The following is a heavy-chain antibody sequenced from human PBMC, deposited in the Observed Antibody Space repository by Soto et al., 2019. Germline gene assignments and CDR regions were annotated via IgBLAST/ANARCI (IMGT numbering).Heavy chain of an antibody. CDR3: AKGIAAAGALGYGMDV. CDR1: GFSFSSYN. J-gene: IGHJ6*02. CDR2: ISSSNSYI. V-gene: IGHV3-21*01. D-gene: IGHD6-13*01. Sequence: EVQLVESGGGLVKPGGSLRLSCAASGFSFSSYNMNWVRQAPGKGLEWVSSISSSNSYIYYADSVKGRFTISRDNAKNSLSLQMNSLRVEDTAVYYCAKGIAAAGALGYGMDVWGQGTTVTVSS.